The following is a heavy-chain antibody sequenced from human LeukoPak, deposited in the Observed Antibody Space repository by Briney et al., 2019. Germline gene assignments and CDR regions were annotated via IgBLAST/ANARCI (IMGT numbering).Heavy chain of an antibody. V-gene: IGHV4-39*07. J-gene: IGHJ4*02. CDR1: GGSISSSSYY. CDR2: IYYSGST. CDR3: ARAGPRIAAAGSFDY. Sequence: PSETLSLTCTVSGGSISSSSYYWGWIRQPPGKGLEWIGSIYYSGSTYYNPSLKSRVTISVDTSKNQFSLKLSSVTAADTAVYYCARAGPRIAAAGSFDYWGQGTLVTVSS. D-gene: IGHD6-13*01.